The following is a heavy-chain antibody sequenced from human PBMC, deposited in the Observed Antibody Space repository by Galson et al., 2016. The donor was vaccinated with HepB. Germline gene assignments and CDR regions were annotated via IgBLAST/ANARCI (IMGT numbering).Heavy chain of an antibody. CDR3: ARVPYYYDSSGYYYPYFDH. Sequence: SVKVSCKASGYTFTAYYVHWVRQAPGQGLEWMGWIHPNNGGTNYAQKFQGRVTMTRDTSISTVCMELSRLRSDDTAVYYCARVPYYYDSSGYYYPYFDHWGQGTLVTVSS. CDR2: IHPNNGGT. J-gene: IGHJ4*02. CDR1: GYTFTAYY. V-gene: IGHV1-2*02. D-gene: IGHD3-22*01.